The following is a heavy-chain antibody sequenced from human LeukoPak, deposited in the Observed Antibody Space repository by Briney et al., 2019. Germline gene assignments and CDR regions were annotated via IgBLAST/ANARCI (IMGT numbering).Heavy chain of an antibody. Sequence: SETLSLTCTVSGGSISSYYWSWIRQPPGKGLEWIGYIYYSGSTNYNPSLKSRVTISVDTSKNQFSLKLSSVTAADTAVYYCASGDTAMVAEPAWVDYWGQGTLVTVSS. CDR3: ASGDTAMVAEPAWVDY. CDR1: GGSISSYY. CDR2: IYYSGST. J-gene: IGHJ4*02. V-gene: IGHV4-59*01. D-gene: IGHD5-18*01.